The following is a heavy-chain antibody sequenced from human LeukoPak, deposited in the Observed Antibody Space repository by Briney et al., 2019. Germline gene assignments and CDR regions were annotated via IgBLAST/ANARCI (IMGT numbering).Heavy chain of an antibody. CDR1: GYTFTGYY. CDR3: ARERAPYCSSTSCYPHYYYGMDV. D-gene: IGHD2-2*01. CDR2: SNPNSGGT. V-gene: IGHV1-2*04. Sequence: ASVKVSCKASGYTFTGYYMHWVRQAPGQGLEWMGWSNPNSGGTNYAQKFQGWVTMTRDTSISTAYMELSRLRSDDTAVYYCARERAPYCSSTSCYPHYYYGMDVWGQGTTVTVSS. J-gene: IGHJ6*02.